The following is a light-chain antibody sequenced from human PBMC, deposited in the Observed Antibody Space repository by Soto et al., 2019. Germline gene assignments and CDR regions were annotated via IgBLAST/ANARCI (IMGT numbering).Light chain of an antibody. Sequence: DIQMTQSPSTLSASVGDRVTITCRASHSISTYLAWYQQKPGKAPKLLIYKASSLESGVPSRFSGSGSGTEFTLTISSLQPDDFATYYCQHYNSYSEAFGQGTKVDI. CDR2: KAS. J-gene: IGKJ1*01. V-gene: IGKV1-5*03. CDR1: HSISTY. CDR3: QHYNSYSEA.